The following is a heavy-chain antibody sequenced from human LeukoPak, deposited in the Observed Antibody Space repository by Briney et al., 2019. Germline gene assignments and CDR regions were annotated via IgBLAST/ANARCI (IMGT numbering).Heavy chain of an antibody. D-gene: IGHD2-2*01. CDR1: GFRFTNAW. Sequence: PGGSLRLSCVASGFRFTNAWMTWVRQAPGKGLEWIGHIKSKNDGAATDYAAPVKGRFTISRDDSENTLYLYMNSLKTEDTAVYYCATGGRHIVLSPSAIDYWGQGALVTVSS. J-gene: IGHJ4*02. V-gene: IGHV3-15*01. CDR2: IKSKNDGAAT. CDR3: ATGGRHIVLSPSAIDY.